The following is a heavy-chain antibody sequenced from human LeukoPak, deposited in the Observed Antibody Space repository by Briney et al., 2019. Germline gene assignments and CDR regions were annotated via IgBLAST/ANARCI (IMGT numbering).Heavy chain of an antibody. CDR3: AREWGGAGGGKDDY. V-gene: IGHV1-18*01. Sequence: ASVKVSCKASGYTFTSYGISWVRQAPGQGLEWMGWISAYNGNTNYAQKLQGRVTMTTDTSPSTAYMELRSLRSDDPAVYYCAREWGGAGGGKDDYWGQGTLVTVSS. CDR2: ISAYNGNT. D-gene: IGHD3-10*01. CDR1: GYTFTSYG. J-gene: IGHJ4*02.